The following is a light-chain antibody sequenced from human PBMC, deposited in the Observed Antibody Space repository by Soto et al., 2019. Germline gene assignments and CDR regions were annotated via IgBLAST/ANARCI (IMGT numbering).Light chain of an antibody. Sequence: QSALTQPPSASGSPGQSVTISCTGTSSDDGGYNYVSWYQQHPGRAPKLMIYDVSKRPSGVPDRFSGSKSGNTASLTVSGLQVEDEADYYCSSYAGTHIVFGTGTKLTVL. CDR3: SSYAGTHIV. J-gene: IGLJ1*01. CDR2: DVS. V-gene: IGLV2-8*01. CDR1: SSDDGGYNY.